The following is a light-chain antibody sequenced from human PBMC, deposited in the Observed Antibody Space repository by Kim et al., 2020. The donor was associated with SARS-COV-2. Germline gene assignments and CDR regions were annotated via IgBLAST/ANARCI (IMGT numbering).Light chain of an antibody. CDR2: DTN. J-gene: IGLJ2*01. V-gene: IGLV1-51*01. CDR3: GTWDSSLSVVV. CDR1: SSNIGTNF. Sequence: GQKVTISCSGSSSNIGTNFVSWYQQFPGTAPKILISDTNKRPSGIPDRFSGSKSGTSATLGITGLQTGDEADYYCGTWDSSLSVVVFGGGTQLTVL.